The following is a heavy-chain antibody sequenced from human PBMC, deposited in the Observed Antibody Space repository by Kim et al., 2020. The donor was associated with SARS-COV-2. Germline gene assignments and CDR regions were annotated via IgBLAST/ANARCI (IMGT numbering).Heavy chain of an antibody. V-gene: IGHV3-7*01. CDR1: GFSFSGSW. CDR2: IKQDGSEK. CDR3: ARGYRSSP. Sequence: GGSLRLSCAASGFSFSGSWMSWVRQAPGKGPEWVAHIKQDGSEKYYVGSVKGRFTVSRDNAKSSLPLQMDSLRDEDTAVYYCARGYRSSPWGQGTLVTVSS. D-gene: IGHD2-2*02. J-gene: IGHJ5*02.